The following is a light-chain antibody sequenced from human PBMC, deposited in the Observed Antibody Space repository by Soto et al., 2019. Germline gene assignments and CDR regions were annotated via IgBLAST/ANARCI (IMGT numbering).Light chain of an antibody. J-gene: IGKJ1*01. V-gene: IGKV3-15*01. CDR1: QSVGSN. CDR2: DAS. Sequence: EIVMTQSPATLSVSPGERATLSCRASQSVGSNLAWYQQRPGQAPRLLIYDASTTATGIPARFSGSGSGTEFTLAITRLEPEDFAVYYCQQYGSSPWTFGQGTKVDIK. CDR3: QQYGSSPWT.